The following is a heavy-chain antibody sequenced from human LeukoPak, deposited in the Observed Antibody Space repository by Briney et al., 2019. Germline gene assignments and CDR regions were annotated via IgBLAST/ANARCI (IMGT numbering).Heavy chain of an antibody. Sequence: GESLKISCKGSGYSLNSYWIGWVRQMPGKGLEWMGIFSPGNSDIRYSPSFQGQVTISADKSISTAYLQWSSLKASDTAMYYCARLRLGANDAFDIWGQGTMVTVSS. CDR1: GYSLNSYW. CDR2: FSPGNSDI. CDR3: ARLRLGANDAFDI. V-gene: IGHV5-51*01. J-gene: IGHJ3*02. D-gene: IGHD1-26*01.